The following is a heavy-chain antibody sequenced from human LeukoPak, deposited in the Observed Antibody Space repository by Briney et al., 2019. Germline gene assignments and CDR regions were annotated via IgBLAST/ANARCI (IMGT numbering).Heavy chain of an antibody. J-gene: IGHJ6*02. CDR1: GFTFSDFS. Sequence: GGSLRLSCAASGFTFSDFSMNWVRQAPGKGLEWVANIKQDGSEKYYVDSVKGRFTISRDNAKNSLYLQMNSLRAEDTAVYYCASGAGIAAAGKNYYYYGMDVWGQGTTVTVSS. V-gene: IGHV3-7*03. D-gene: IGHD6-13*01. CDR2: IKQDGSEK. CDR3: ASGAGIAAAGKNYYYYGMDV.